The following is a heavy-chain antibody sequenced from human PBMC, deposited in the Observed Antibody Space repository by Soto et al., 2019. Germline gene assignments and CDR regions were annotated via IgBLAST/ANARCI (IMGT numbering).Heavy chain of an antibody. D-gene: IGHD3-22*01. Sequence: QVQLQESGPGLVEPSQTLSLICTVSGASIISDGYYWTWIRQHPGKGLEWLGYIHYSGGATYSPYYNPSLRRRMARSVDTSKRLFSLKLTSVSAADTAVYYSARVPTSYQDPIGYQPFHPWGQGTLVTVSS. CDR2: IHYSGGATYSP. CDR3: ARVPTSYQDPIGYQPFHP. V-gene: IGHV4-31*03. CDR1: GASIISDGYY. J-gene: IGHJ5*02.